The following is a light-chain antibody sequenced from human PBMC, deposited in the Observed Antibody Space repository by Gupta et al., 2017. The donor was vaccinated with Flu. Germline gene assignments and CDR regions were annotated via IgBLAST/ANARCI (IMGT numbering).Light chain of an antibody. CDR3: LCYDGMNRWV. V-gene: IGLV6-57*04. CDR1: TRRMDSEY. CDR2: EDN. J-gene: IGLJ3*02. Sequence: NVRLTQPHSVSESPGGTVTISCTRRTRRMDSEYVHWFRQRPGSNPTPVIYEDNERPLGVPDRFSGSVDSSSNSASLTISGLKTEDEADYYCLCYDGMNRWVFGGGTKVTVL.